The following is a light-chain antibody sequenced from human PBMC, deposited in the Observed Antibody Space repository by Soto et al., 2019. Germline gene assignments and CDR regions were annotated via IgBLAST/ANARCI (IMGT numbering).Light chain of an antibody. CDR1: LSMSDY. CDR3: QQSFSTPYT. CDR2: ATS. V-gene: IGKV1-39*01. Sequence: DIQMTQSPSSLSASVGDRVTLTCRASLSMSDYLNWYRQKPGRAPELLIYATSTLQSGVPSRFSGNRSGTEFTLTISGLQPEDFATYFCQQSFSTPYTFGQGTQLEI. J-gene: IGKJ2*01.